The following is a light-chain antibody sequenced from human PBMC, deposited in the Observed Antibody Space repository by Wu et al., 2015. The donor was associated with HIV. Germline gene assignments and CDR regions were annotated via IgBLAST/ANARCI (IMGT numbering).Light chain of an antibody. V-gene: IGKV3-15*01. CDR1: QSVSNY. CDR2: EAS. Sequence: EIVMTQSPATLSMSPGERATLSCRASQSVSNYLAWYQQKPGQAPRLLISEASTRATGIPDRFSGSGFGTDFTLTIGSMQSEDFAVYYCQQFGASPPYSFGQGTKLEIK. J-gene: IGKJ2*03. CDR3: QQFGASPPYS.